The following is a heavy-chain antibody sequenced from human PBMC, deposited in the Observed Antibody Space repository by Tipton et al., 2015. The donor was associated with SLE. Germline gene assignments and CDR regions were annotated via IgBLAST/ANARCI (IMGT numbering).Heavy chain of an antibody. J-gene: IGHJ4*02. CDR2: IYYSGNT. CDR3: ARDPSGYCSGGSCSYFDY. CDR1: GGSISSHY. Sequence: TLSLTCTVSGGSISSHYWTWIRQPPGKGLEWIGNIYYSGNTFYNPSLESRLTMSVDTSKNQFSLTLTSVTAADTAVYYCARDPSGYCSGGSCSYFDYWGQGTLVTVSS. D-gene: IGHD2-15*01. V-gene: IGHV4-59*11.